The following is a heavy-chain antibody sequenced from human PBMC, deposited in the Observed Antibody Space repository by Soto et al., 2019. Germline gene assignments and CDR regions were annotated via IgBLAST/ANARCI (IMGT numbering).Heavy chain of an antibody. CDR1: GFTFSRSA. J-gene: IGHJ6*02. V-gene: IGHV3-30*18. CDR3: AKDLHSKGLTDYDGLDV. CDR2: ASDDGSNK. Sequence: GGSLRLSCAASGFTFSRSAMHWVRQAPGKGLEWVAAASDDGSNKYYADSVRGRITISRDNSENTLYLQMNSLRTDDTAVYYCAKDLHSKGLTDYDGLDVWGQGSRVTVSS. D-gene: IGHD5-18*01.